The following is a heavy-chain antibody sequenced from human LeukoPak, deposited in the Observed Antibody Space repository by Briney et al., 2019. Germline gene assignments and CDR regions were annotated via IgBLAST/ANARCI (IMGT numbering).Heavy chain of an antibody. CDR2: LNTDGTRK. V-gene: IGHV3-74*01. D-gene: IGHD1-1*01. CDR1: GFRFRDYW. CDR3: LRGELTPGVGY. Sequence: GGPLRLSCVASGFRFRDYWKHGVPQIPGRGLVWISDLNTDGTRKRYANYVSGRFTISRDNAKNTVFLQMNSLRADDTGIFYCLRGELTPGVGYWGQGTLVTVSS. J-gene: IGHJ4*02.